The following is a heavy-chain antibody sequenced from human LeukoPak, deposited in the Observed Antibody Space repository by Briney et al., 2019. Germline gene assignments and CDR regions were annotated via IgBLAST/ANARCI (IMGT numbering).Heavy chain of an antibody. CDR2: IRSKANSYAT. CDR3: TTRNLYSSSWYLDY. CDR1: GFTFSGSA. V-gene: IGHV3-73*01. D-gene: IGHD6-13*01. Sequence: GSLRLSCAASGFTFSGSAMHWVRQASGKGLEWVGRIRSKANSYATAYAASMKGRFTIPRDDSKNTAYLQMNSLKTEDTAVYYCTTRNLYSSSWYLDYWGQGTLVTVSS. J-gene: IGHJ4*02.